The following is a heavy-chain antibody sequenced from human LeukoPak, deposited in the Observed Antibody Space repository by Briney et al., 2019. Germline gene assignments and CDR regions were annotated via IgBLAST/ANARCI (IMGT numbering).Heavy chain of an antibody. D-gene: IGHD3-10*01. V-gene: IGHV1-2*02. CDR1: GYTFTDYY. J-gene: IGHJ5*02. CDR3: ARPVITMVRGVIGGSWFDP. Sequence: ASVKVSCKASGYTFTDYYIHWVRQAPGQGLEWMGWMSPYSGGADYAQKFQGRVTMTGDTSLSTVSMQLSSLRSDDTAVYYCARPVITMVRGVIGGSWFDPWGQGTLVTVSS. CDR2: MSPYSGGA.